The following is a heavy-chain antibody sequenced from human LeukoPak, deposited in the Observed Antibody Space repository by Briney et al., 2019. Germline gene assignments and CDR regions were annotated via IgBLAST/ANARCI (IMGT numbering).Heavy chain of an antibody. CDR3: ANRVGLRYYYFDY. D-gene: IGHD4-17*01. J-gene: IGHJ4*02. CDR1: GFA. Sequence: GGSLRLSCTASGFAMSWVRQAPRKGLEWVASIRGSGDDSTYYADSAKGRFIISRDHFKNTLYLQMDSLRAEDSAVYYCANRVGLRYYYFDYWGQGTLVTVSS. V-gene: IGHV3-23*01. CDR2: IRGSGDDST.